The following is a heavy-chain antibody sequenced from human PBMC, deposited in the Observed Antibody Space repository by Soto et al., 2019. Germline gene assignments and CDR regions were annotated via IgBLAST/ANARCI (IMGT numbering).Heavy chain of an antibody. CDR2: IIPILGIA. D-gene: IGHD3-10*01. V-gene: IGHV1-69*02. Sequence: GASVKVSCKASGGTFSSYTISWVRQAPGQGLEWMGRIIPILGIANYAQKFQGRVTITADKSTSTAYMELSSLRSEDTAVYYCASSYYGSGSYYGPNYYYGMDVWGQGTTVTVSS. J-gene: IGHJ6*02. CDR1: GGTFSSYT. CDR3: ASSYYGSGSYYGPNYYYGMDV.